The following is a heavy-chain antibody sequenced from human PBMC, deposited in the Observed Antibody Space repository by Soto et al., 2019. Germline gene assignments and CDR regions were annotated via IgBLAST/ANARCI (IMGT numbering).Heavy chain of an antibody. CDR2: ISSYNGNT. J-gene: IGHJ5*02. V-gene: IGHV1-18*04. Sequence: ASVKVSCKASGYTFTSYGISWVRQAPGQGLEWMGWISSYNGNTNYAQKVQGRVTMTTDKSTSTTYMELRSLRSDDTAVYYCARGPRYCSSTSYFSGVTCFDPWGQGTLVTVSS. D-gene: IGHD2-2*01. CDR3: ARGPRYCSSTSYFSGVTCFDP. CDR1: GYTFTSYG.